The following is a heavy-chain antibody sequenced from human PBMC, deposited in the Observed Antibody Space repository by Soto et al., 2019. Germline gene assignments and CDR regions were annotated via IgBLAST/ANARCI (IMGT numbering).Heavy chain of an antibody. CDR2: INPSGGST. V-gene: IGHV1-46*01. Sequence: GASVKVSCKASGYTFTSYYMHWVRQAPGQGLEWMGIINPSGGSTSYAQKFQGRVTMTRDTSTSTVYMELSSLRSEDTAVDYCARGTKEPYDFWSGYYDAFDIWGQGTMVTVSS. D-gene: IGHD3-3*01. CDR3: ARGTKEPYDFWSGYYDAFDI. J-gene: IGHJ3*02. CDR1: GYTFTSYY.